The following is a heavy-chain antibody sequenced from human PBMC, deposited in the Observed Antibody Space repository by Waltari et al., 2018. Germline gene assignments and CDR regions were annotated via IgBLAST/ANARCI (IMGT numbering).Heavy chain of an antibody. J-gene: IGHJ5*02. CDR2: IYYSGRT. V-gene: IGHV4-39*07. CDR3: ARWTTVGWFDP. D-gene: IGHD4-17*01. Sequence: QLQLQESGPGLVKPSETLSLTCTVSGGSISSSSYYWGWIRQPPGKGLEWIGSIYYSGRTYYDPSLKSRVTISVDTSKNQFSLKLSSVTAADTAVYYCARWTTVGWFDPWGQGTLVTVSS. CDR1: GGSISSSSYY.